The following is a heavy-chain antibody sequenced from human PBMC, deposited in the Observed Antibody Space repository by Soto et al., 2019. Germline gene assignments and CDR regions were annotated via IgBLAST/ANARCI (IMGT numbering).Heavy chain of an antibody. V-gene: IGHV1-69*02. CDR3: ATSYGSGYRAFDS. CDR2: INPILSMS. CDR1: GDTFNFYT. J-gene: IGHJ4*02. Sequence: QVQLVQSGADVQRPGSSVRVSCKASGDTFNFYTINWVRQAPGQGLQWMGRINPILSMSNYAPRFQGRVTMTADKSTSTAYMELSSLRSEYTAMYYCATSYGSGYRAFDSWGQGALVTVSS. D-gene: IGHD3-10*01.